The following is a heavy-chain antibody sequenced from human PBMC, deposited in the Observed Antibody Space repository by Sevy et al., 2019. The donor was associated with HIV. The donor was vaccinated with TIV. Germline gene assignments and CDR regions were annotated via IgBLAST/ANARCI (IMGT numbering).Heavy chain of an antibody. D-gene: IGHD6-13*01. Sequence: GGSLRLSCAASGFTFSSYWMHWVRQAPGKGLVWVSRIKSDGSSTSYADSVRGGFTISRDNAKNTLYLQMNSLRAEDTAVYYCARVDSSSWYGPHYFDYWGQGTLVTVSS. J-gene: IGHJ4*02. CDR1: GFTFSSYW. V-gene: IGHV3-74*01. CDR2: IKSDGSST. CDR3: ARVDSSSWYGPHYFDY.